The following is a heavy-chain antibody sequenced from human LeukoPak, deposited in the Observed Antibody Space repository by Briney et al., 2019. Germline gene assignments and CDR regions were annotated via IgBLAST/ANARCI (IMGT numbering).Heavy chain of an antibody. D-gene: IGHD3-10*01. CDR1: GGSISSYY. J-gene: IGHJ4*02. CDR3: ARDSRDYYGSRFFDY. Sequence: NPSETLSLTCTVSGGSISSYYWSWLRQPPGKGLEWIGYIYYSGSTNYNPSLKSRVTILVDTSKNQFSLKLSSVTAADTAVYYCARDSRDYYGSRFFDYWGQGTLVTVSS. CDR2: IYYSGST. V-gene: IGHV4-59*01.